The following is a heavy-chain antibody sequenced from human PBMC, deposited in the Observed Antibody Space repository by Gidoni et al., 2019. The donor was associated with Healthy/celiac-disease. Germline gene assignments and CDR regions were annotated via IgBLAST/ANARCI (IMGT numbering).Heavy chain of an antibody. Sequence: EVQLVESGGGLVQPGGSLRLSCAASGFTFSSYEMNWVRQAPGKGLEWVSYISSSGSTIYYADSVKGRFTISRDNAKNSLYLQMNSLRAEDTAVYYCARSLGLELRSYYYGMDVWGQGTTVTVSS. CDR2: ISSSGSTI. D-gene: IGHD1-7*01. CDR1: GFTFSSYE. V-gene: IGHV3-48*03. CDR3: ARSLGLELRSYYYGMDV. J-gene: IGHJ6*02.